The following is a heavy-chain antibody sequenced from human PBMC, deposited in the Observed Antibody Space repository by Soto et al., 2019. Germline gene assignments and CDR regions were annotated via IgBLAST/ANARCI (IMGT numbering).Heavy chain of an antibody. D-gene: IGHD2-2*02. Sequence: GSLVLSCAASGFTFSSYAMSGVRQAPGKGLEWVSAISGSGGSTYYADSVKGRFTISRDNSKNTLYLQMNSLRAEDTAVYYCAKDQVVVTAAIGLAGWYDPWGQGTLVTVYS. J-gene: IGHJ5*02. CDR3: AKDQVVVTAAIGLAGWYDP. CDR2: ISGSGGST. V-gene: IGHV3-23*01. CDR1: GFTFSSYA.